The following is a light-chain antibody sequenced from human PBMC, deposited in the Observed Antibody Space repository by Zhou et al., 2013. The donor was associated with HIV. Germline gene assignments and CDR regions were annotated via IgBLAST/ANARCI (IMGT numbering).Light chain of an antibody. J-gene: IGKJ1*01. CDR3: QQSYSFPRT. V-gene: IGKV1-12*01. Sequence: DIQMTQSPSSVSASVGDRVTITCRASHGISSWLAWYQQKPGQAPELLIFAASSLRSGVPSRFSGRGSGTDFTLTISSLQPEDFATYYCQQSYSFPRTFGQGTKVEIK. CDR2: AAS. CDR1: HGISSW.